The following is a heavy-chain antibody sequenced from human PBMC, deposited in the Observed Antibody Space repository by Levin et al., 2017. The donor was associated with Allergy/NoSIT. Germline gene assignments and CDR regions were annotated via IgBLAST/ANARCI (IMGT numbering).Heavy chain of an antibody. J-gene: IGHJ4*02. CDR2: IWYDGSIK. D-gene: IGHD6-19*01. Sequence: SCAASGFTFSSYGMHWVRQAPGKGLEWVAVIWYDGSIKDYADSVKGRFTISRDNSKNTLNLQMSSLRAEDTALYYCARDSSAWYIASWGQGTLVTVSS. CDR3: ARDSSAWYIAS. V-gene: IGHV3-33*01. CDR1: GFTFSSYG.